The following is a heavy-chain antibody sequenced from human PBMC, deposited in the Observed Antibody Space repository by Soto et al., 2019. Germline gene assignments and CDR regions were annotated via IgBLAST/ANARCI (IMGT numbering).Heavy chain of an antibody. J-gene: IGHJ3*02. D-gene: IGHD5-12*01. Sequence: GGSLRLSCAASGFTFSSYAMSWVRQAPGKGLEWVSAISGSGGSTYYADSVKGRFTISRDNSKNTLYLQMNSLRAEDTAVYYCAKDKLPVYSGYDWGAFDISGQATMVTVSS. CDR1: GFTFSSYA. CDR2: ISGSGGST. CDR3: AKDKLPVYSGYDWGAFDI. V-gene: IGHV3-23*01.